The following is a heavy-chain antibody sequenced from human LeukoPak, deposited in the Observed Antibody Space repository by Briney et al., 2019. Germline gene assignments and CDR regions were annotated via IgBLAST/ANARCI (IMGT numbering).Heavy chain of an antibody. J-gene: IGHJ4*02. CDR3: AKGGSPVLYGSGRFDY. Sequence: PGGSLRLSCAASGFTFSSYSMNWVRQAPGKGLEWVSYISSSSSTTYYADSVKGRFTISRDNSKNTLYLQMNSLRAEDTAVYYCAKGGSPVLYGSGRFDYWGQGTLVTVSS. D-gene: IGHD3-10*01. V-gene: IGHV3-48*01. CDR2: ISSSSSTT. CDR1: GFTFSSYS.